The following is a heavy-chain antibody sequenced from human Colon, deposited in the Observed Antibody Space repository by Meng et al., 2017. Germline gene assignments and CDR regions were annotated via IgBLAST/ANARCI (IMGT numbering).Heavy chain of an antibody. V-gene: IGHV6-1*01. CDR3: TTWYGEY. Sequence: QVQLPQSGPGLVKPPQTLSLTCAISGDSVSSNRALWHWVRQSPSRGLEWLGQTYYRSEWQNHYGVSVKSRITINADTSRNYFSLHLNSVTPEDTAVYYCTTWYGEYWGQGTLVTVSS. CDR2: TYYRSEWQN. CDR1: GDSVSSNRAL. J-gene: IGHJ4*02. D-gene: IGHD3-10*01.